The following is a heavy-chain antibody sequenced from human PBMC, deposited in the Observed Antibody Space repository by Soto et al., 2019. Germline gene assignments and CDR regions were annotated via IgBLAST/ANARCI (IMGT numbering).Heavy chain of an antibody. D-gene: IGHD5-18*01. CDR3: ARALRGYSYGHFAFDY. V-gene: IGHV3-30-3*01. CDR2: ISYDGSNK. Sequence: GGSLRLSCAASGFTFSSYAMHWVRQAPGKGLEWVAVISYDGSNKYYADSVKGRFTISRDNSKNTLYLQMNSLRAEDTAVYYCARALRGYSYGHFAFDYWGQGTLVTVSS. CDR1: GFTFSSYA. J-gene: IGHJ4*02.